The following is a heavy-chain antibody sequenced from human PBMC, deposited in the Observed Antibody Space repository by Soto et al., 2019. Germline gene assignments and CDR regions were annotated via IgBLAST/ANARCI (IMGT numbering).Heavy chain of an antibody. CDR3: ARDLGYDFWSGYLRDV. CDR1: GGSISSGDYY. Sequence: SETLSLTCTVSGGSISSGDYYWSWIRQPPGKGLEWIGYIYYSGSTYYNPSLKSRVTISVDTSKNQFSLKLSSVTAADTAVYYCARDLGYDFWSGYLRDVWGQGTTVTSP. V-gene: IGHV4-30-4*01. J-gene: IGHJ6*02. CDR2: IYYSGST. D-gene: IGHD3-3*01.